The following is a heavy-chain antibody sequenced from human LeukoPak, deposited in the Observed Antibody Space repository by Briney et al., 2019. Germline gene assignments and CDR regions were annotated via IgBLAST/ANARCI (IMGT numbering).Heavy chain of an antibody. Sequence: PGGSLRLSCAASGFTFSSYAMHWVRQAPGKGLEWVAVISYDGSNKYYADSVKGRFTISRDNSKNTLYLQMNSLRAEDTAVYYCARNPSRRPIDYWGQGTLVTVSS. CDR3: ARNPSRRPIDY. CDR2: ISYDGSNK. J-gene: IGHJ4*01. CDR1: GFTFSSYA. D-gene: IGHD6-6*01. V-gene: IGHV3-30-3*01.